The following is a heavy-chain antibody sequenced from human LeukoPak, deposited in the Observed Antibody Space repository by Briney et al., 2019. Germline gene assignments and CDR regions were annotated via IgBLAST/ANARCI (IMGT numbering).Heavy chain of an antibody. Sequence: SETLSLTCTVSGGSISSYYWSWIRQPPGKGLEWIWYIYYSGSTNYNPSLKSRVTISVDTSKNQLSLKLSSVTAADTAVYYCARSVGYSSSWYGIDYWGQGTLVTVSS. V-gene: IGHV4-59*01. CDR3: ARSVGYSSSWYGIDY. J-gene: IGHJ4*02. CDR2: IYYSGST. CDR1: GGSISSYY. D-gene: IGHD6-13*01.